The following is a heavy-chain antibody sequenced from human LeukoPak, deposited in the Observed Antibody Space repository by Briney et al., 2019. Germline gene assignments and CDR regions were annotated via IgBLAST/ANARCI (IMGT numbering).Heavy chain of an antibody. CDR1: GFTFSSYA. CDR2: ISSNGGST. Sequence: GGSLRLSCSASGFTFSSYAMHWVRQAPGKGLEYVSAISSNGGSTYYADSVKGRFTISRDNSKNTLYLQMSSLRAEDTAVYYCARDAARYGSGWYYDFWGQGTLVTVSS. J-gene: IGHJ4*02. CDR3: ARDAARYGSGWYYDF. V-gene: IGHV3-64D*06. D-gene: IGHD6-19*01.